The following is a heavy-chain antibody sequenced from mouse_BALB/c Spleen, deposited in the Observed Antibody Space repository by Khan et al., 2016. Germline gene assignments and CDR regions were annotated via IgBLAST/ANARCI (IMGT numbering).Heavy chain of an antibody. CDR1: GFNIKDTY. CDR2: IDPANGNT. Sequence: VQLKESGAELVKPGASVKLSCTASGFNIKDTYMHWVKQRPEQGLEWIGRIDPANGNTKYDPKFQGKATITADTSSNTAYLQLSSLTSEDIAVYYCARTTVDYWGQGTTLTVSS. CDR3: ARTTVDY. J-gene: IGHJ2*01. V-gene: IGHV14-3*02. D-gene: IGHD1-1*01.